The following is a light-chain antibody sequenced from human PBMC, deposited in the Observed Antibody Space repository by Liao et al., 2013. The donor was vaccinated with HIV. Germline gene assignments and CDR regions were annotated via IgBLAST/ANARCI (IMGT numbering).Light chain of an antibody. CDR3: QTWDSTTYV. CDR1: KLGDKY. Sequence: SYELIQPPSVSVSPGQTASITCSGDKLGDKYASWYQQKPGQSPVLVLYQDDKRPSGIPERFSGSNSGITATLTISRTQAIDEADYYCQTWDSTTYVFGSGTRVTVL. V-gene: IGLV3-1*01. CDR2: QDD. J-gene: IGLJ1*01.